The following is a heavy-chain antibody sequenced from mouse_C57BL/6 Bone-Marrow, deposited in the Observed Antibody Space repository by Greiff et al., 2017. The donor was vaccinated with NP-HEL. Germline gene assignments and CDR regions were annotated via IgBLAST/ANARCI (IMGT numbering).Heavy chain of an antibody. V-gene: IGHV5-17*01. CDR1: GFTFTDYG. Sequence: EVQVVESGGGLVKPGGSLKLSCAASGFTFTDYGMHWVRQAPEKGLEWVAYISSGSSTIYYADTVKGRFTISRDNAKNTLFLQMTSLRSEDTAMYYCARRGAYYYGSSPFDYWGQGTTLTVSS. D-gene: IGHD1-1*01. CDR3: ARRGAYYYGSSPFDY. CDR2: ISSGSSTI. J-gene: IGHJ2*01.